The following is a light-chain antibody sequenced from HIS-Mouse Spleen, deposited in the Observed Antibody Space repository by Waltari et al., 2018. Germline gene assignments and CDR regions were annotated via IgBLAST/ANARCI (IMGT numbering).Light chain of an antibody. Sequence: QSALTQPRSVSGSPGQSVTIPCTGTSRDVGGYNYVSWYQQHPGQAPKLMIYDVSKRPSGVPDRFSGSKSGNTASLTISGLQAEDEADYYCCSYAGSYTFEVVFGGGTKLTVL. J-gene: IGLJ2*01. CDR3: CSYAGSYTFEVV. CDR2: DVS. CDR1: SRDVGGYNY. V-gene: IGLV2-11*01.